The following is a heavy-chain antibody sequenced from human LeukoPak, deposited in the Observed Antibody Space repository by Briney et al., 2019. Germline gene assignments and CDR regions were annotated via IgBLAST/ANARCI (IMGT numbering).Heavy chain of an antibody. V-gene: IGHV4-34*01. D-gene: IGHD1-1*01. CDR2: TYYRGTT. J-gene: IGHJ4*02. Sequence: SETLSLTCAVYGGSFSGYYWSWIRQPPGKGPEWIGSTYYRGTTYYNPSLKSRVTISVDTSKNQFSLQLSSVTAADTAVYYCARDWNRYAYWGQGTLVTVSS. CDR1: GGSFSGYY. CDR3: ARDWNRYAY.